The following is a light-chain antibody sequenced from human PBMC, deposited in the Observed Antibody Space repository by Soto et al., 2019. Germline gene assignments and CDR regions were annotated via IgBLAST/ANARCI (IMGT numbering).Light chain of an antibody. CDR1: QSVSNNR. Sequence: EIVLTQSPDTLSLSPGERATLSCRASQSVSNNRLAWYQQRPGQAPSLLIYGAFSRATGVPDRFSGSGSGTDFTLTISRLEPEDFAVYSCQHNGTSRVTFGPGTKVDVK. CDR2: GAF. V-gene: IGKV3-20*01. CDR3: QHNGTSRVT. J-gene: IGKJ3*01.